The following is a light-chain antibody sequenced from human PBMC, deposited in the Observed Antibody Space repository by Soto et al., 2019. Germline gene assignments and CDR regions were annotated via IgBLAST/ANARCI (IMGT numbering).Light chain of an antibody. CDR1: QSVSSN. V-gene: IGKV3-15*01. CDR2: GAS. CDR3: QQYNNWPPWT. J-gene: IGKJ1*01. Sequence: EIVMKQSPATLSVSPGERATLSCRARQSVSSNLAWYQQKPGQAPRLLIYGASTRATGIPARFSGSGSGTEFTLTISSLQSEDFAVYYCQQYNNWPPWTFGQGTKVEIK.